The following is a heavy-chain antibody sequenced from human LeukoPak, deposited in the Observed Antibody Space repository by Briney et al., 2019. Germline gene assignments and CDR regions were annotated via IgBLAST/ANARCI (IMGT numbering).Heavy chain of an antibody. Sequence: SETLSLTCAVYGGSFSGYYWSWIRQPPGKGLEWIGEINHSGSTNYNPSLKSRVTISVDTSKNQFSLKLSSVTAADTAVYYCASFAREHSPFQHWGQGTLVTVSS. CDR3: ASFAREHSPFQH. D-gene: IGHD1/OR15-1a*01. J-gene: IGHJ1*01. CDR1: GGSFSGYY. CDR2: INHSGST. V-gene: IGHV4-34*01.